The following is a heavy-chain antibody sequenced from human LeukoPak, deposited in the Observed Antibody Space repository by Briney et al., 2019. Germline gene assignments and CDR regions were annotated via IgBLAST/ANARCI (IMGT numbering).Heavy chain of an antibody. J-gene: IGHJ6*04. Sequence: PSETLSLTCTVSGGSISSYYWSWIRQPPGKGLEWIGYIYYSGSTNYNPSLKSRVTISVDTSKNQFSLKLSSVTAADTAVYYCARVCDFWSGYGVWGKGTTVTVSS. CDR2: IYYSGST. V-gene: IGHV4-59*01. CDR1: GGSISSYY. CDR3: ARVCDFWSGYGV. D-gene: IGHD3-3*01.